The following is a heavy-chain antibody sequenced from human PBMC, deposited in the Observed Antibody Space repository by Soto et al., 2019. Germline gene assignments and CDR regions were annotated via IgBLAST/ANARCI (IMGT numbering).Heavy chain of an antibody. CDR3: ARDRSWYTGVSRWFDP. D-gene: IGHD6-13*01. CDR2: IYYSGST. CDR1: GGSISSGGYY. V-gene: IGHV4-31*03. Sequence: QVQLQESGPGLVKPSQTLSLTCTVSGGSISSGGYYWSWIRQHPGKGLEWIGYIYYSGSTYYNPSRKSRVTISVDTSKNQFSLKLSSVTAADTAVYYCARDRSWYTGVSRWFDPWGQGTLVTVSS. J-gene: IGHJ5*02.